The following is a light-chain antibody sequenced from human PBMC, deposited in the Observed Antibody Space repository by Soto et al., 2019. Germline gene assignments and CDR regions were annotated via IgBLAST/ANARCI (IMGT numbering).Light chain of an antibody. Sequence: DIVMTQSPDSLAVSLGERATINCKSSQSVLYSSNNKNYLAWYQQRPGQPPKLLIYWASTRESGVPDRFSGRGSGTDFPLTLTSLQAEDVAVYYCQQYESTPPTFGQGTKLEIK. CDR2: WAS. CDR1: QSVLYSSNNKNY. V-gene: IGKV4-1*01. J-gene: IGKJ2*01. CDR3: QQYESTPPT.